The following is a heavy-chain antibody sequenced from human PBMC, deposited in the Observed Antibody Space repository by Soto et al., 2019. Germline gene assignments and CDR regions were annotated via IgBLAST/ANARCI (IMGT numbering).Heavy chain of an antibody. Sequence: XETLSLTCTVSGGSISSNSYHWGWIRQPPGKGLGWVGSIYYSGSTFYNSSLKSRVTISVDTSKNQFSLKLSSVTAADTAVYYCAKHRYSNYPSFDYWGQGTLVTVSS. CDR2: IYYSGST. CDR3: AKHRYSNYPSFDY. CDR1: GGSISSNSYH. V-gene: IGHV4-39*01. J-gene: IGHJ4*02. D-gene: IGHD4-4*01.